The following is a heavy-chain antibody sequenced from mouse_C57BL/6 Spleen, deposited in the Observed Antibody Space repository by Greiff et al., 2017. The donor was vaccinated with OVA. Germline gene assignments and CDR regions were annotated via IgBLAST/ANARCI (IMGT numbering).Heavy chain of an antibody. J-gene: IGHJ1*03. CDR1: GYTFTSYW. CDR2: IYPGSGST. D-gene: IGHD4-1*01. V-gene: IGHV1-55*01. CDR3: ARSGNWVRYFDV. Sequence: QVQLQQPGAELVKPGASVKMSCKASGYTFTSYWITWVKQRPGQGLEWIGDIYPGSGSTNYNEKFKSKATLTVDTSSSTAYMQLSSLTSEDSAVYYCARSGNWVRYFDVWGTGTTVTVSS.